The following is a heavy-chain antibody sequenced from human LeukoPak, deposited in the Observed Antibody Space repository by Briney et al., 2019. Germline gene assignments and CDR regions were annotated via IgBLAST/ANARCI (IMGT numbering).Heavy chain of an antibody. Sequence: SETLSLTCTVSGGSISNYYWSWIRQPPGKGLEWIGYIYHSGSTYYNPSLKSRVTISVDRSKNQFSLKLSSVTAADTAVYYCARVAPTTVVTRYFDLWGRGTLVTVSS. J-gene: IGHJ2*01. CDR3: ARVAPTTVVTRYFDL. V-gene: IGHV4-59*12. D-gene: IGHD4-23*01. CDR2: IYHSGST. CDR1: GGSISNYY.